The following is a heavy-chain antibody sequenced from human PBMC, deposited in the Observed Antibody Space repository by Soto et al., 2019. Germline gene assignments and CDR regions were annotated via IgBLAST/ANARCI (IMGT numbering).Heavy chain of an antibody. CDR3: VSFLYYDSNGYYFASNLDV. V-gene: IGHV4-39*01. CDR2: IYHSGST. J-gene: IGHJ6*02. D-gene: IGHD3-22*01. Sequence: SETLSLTCTVSGVTISSRSYYWGWIRQPPGKGLEWIGSIYHSGSTYDNPSLKSRVTISVDTSKNQSSMKLNSDTAADTAVYYCVSFLYYDSNGYYFASNLDVWGQGTTVTVSS. CDR1: GVTISSRSYY.